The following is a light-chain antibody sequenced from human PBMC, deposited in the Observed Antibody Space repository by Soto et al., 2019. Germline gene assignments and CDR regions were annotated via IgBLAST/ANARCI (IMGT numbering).Light chain of an antibody. J-gene: IGKJ1*01. CDR1: QGIGND. CDR3: LQDYNFPWT. CDR2: AAS. Sequence: AIQMTQSPSSLSASLGDRVTITCRASQGIGNDLGWYQQKPGNAPRLPIYAASTLQSGVPSRFSGSGSGTDFTLTISSLLPEDSATYYCLQDYNFPWTFGQGTKVDSK. V-gene: IGKV1-6*01.